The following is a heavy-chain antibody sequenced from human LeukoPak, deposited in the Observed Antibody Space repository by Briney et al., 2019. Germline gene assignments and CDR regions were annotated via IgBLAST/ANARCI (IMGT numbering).Heavy chain of an antibody. D-gene: IGHD5-18*01. CDR1: GFTFGSHA. J-gene: IGHJ4*02. CDR2: IFGSGGSP. Sequence: PGGSLRLSCEASGFTFGSHAMYWVRQAPGKGLEWVAGIFGSGGSPHYADSVKGRFIISRDNPRNTVYLQINSLRDEDTAVHYCGKTTVGYSSGQKPAWPVDYWGQGTLVTVSS. V-gene: IGHV3-23*01. CDR3: GKTTVGYSSGQKPAWPVDY.